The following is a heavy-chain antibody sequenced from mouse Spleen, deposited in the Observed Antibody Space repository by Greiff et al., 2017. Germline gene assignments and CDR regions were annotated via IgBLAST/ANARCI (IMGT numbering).Heavy chain of an antibody. D-gene: IGHD2-13*01. CDR1: GYAFSSSW. V-gene: IGHV1-82*01. Sequence: VKLQESGPELVKPGASVKISCKASGYAFSSSWMNWVKQRPGKGLEWIGRIYPGDGDTNYNGKFKGKATLTADKSSSTAYMQLSSLTSEDSAVYFCARWGGDDYFDYWGQGTTLTVSS. CDR2: IYPGDGDT. J-gene: IGHJ2*01. CDR3: ARWGGDDYFDY.